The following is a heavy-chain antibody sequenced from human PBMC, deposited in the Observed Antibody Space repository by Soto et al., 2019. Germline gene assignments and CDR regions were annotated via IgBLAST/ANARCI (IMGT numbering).Heavy chain of an antibody. CDR1: GFSFSIYS. CDR3: ARAAGDCGITSGYEYNHKYYSYMGV. Sequence: EVQLVESGGGLVKPGGSLRLSCAASGFSFSIYSMNWVRQAPGKGLEWVSSISSSSNYIYYADSVKGRFTISRDNAKNSLYMHNNSVRDEGTGVYFCARAAGDCGITSGYEYNHKYYSYMGVWGTGTTVTVSS. D-gene: IGHD2-2*01. J-gene: IGHJ6*03. CDR2: ISSSSNYI. V-gene: IGHV3-21*01.